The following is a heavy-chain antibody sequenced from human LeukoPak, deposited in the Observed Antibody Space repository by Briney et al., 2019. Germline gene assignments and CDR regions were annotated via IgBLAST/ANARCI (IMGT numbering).Heavy chain of an antibody. Sequence: SETLSLTCTVSGGSVSGYFWSWIRQPPGKGLEWVGYIHYTGTTNYNPSLKSRLMISVDTSKNQFSLKLSSVTAADTAVYYCARHNQVTVTTSSYSYPMDVWGQGTTVSVSS. CDR2: IHYTGTT. CDR1: GGSVSGYF. J-gene: IGHJ6*02. V-gene: IGHV4-59*08. D-gene: IGHD4-11*01. CDR3: ARHNQVTVTTSSYSYPMDV.